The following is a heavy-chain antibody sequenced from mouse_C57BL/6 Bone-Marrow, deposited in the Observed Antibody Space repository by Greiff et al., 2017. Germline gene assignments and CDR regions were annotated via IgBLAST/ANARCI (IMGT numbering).Heavy chain of an antibody. V-gene: IGHV5-4*01. CDR3: ASGAYYSNPTDY. CDR2: ISDGGSYT. J-gene: IGHJ2*01. D-gene: IGHD2-5*01. CDR1: GFTFSSYA. Sequence: EVHLVESGGGLVKPGGSLTLSCAASGFTFSSYAMSWVRQTPEKRLEWVATISDGGSYTYYPDNVKGRFTISRDNAKNNLYLQMSHLKSDDTAMYYCASGAYYSNPTDYWGQVTTLTVSS.